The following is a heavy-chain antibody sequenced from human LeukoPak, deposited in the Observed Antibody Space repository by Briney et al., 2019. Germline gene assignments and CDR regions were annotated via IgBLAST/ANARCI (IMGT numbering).Heavy chain of an antibody. CDR3: ARDQYDSSGYYFY. CDR1: GFTFSSYG. Sequence: GGSLRLSCAASGFTFSSYGVHWVRQAPGKGLEWVAVISYDGSNKYYADSVKGRFTISRDNSKNTLYLQMNSLRAEDTAVYYCARDQYDSSGYYFYWGQGTLVTVSS. V-gene: IGHV3-30*03. CDR2: ISYDGSNK. D-gene: IGHD3-22*01. J-gene: IGHJ4*02.